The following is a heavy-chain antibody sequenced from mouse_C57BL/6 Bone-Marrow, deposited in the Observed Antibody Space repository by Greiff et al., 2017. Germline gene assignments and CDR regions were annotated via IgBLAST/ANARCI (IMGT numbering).Heavy chain of an antibody. V-gene: IGHV5-6*01. CDR3: ARPSPFAY. Sequence: EVNVVESGGDLVKPGGSLKLSCAASGFTFSSYGMSWVRQTPDKRLEWVATISSGGSYTYYPDSVKGRFTISRDNAKNTLYLQMSSLKSEDTAMYYCARPSPFAYWGQGTLVTVS. CDR2: ISSGGSYT. D-gene: IGHD6-2*01. CDR1: GFTFSSYG. J-gene: IGHJ3*01.